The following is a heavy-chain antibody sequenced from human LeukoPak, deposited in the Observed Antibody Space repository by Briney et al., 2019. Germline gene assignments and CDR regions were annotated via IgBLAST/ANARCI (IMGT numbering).Heavy chain of an antibody. CDR3: ASTYSSSWYPGAPYYFDY. J-gene: IGHJ4*02. V-gene: IGHV4-4*02. CDR1: GGSISSNNW. D-gene: IGHD6-13*01. Sequence: SETLSLTCAVSGGSISSNNWWGWVRQPPGKGLEWIGEIYHSGSPNYNPSLKSRVTISVDKSRNHFSLNLSSVTAADTAVYYCASTYSSSWYPGAPYYFDYWGQGTLVTVSS. CDR2: IYHSGSP.